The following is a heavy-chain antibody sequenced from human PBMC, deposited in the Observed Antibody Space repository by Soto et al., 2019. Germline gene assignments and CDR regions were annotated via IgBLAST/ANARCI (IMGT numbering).Heavy chain of an antibody. D-gene: IGHD3-22*01. J-gene: IGHJ4*02. V-gene: IGHV3-23*01. CDR2: ISGSGGST. Sequence: GGSLRLSCAASGFTFSSYAMSWVRQAPGKGLEWVSAISGSGGSTYYADSVKGRFTISRDNSKNTLYLQMNSLRAEDTAVYYCAKNGWGYDSSGYYYLWGQGTLVTVPS. CDR1: GFTFSSYA. CDR3: AKNGWGYDSSGYYYL.